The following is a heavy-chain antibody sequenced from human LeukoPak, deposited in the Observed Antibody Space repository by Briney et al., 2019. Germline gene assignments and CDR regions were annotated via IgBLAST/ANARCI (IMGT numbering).Heavy chain of an antibody. CDR1: GGSISSYY. CDR2: IYYSGST. J-gene: IGHJ6*03. V-gene: IGHV4-59*08. D-gene: IGHD6-6*01. CDR3: ARGKAAARPSYYYYYYYMDV. Sequence: SETLSLTCTVSGGSISSYYWSWIRQPPGKGLEWIGYIYYSGSTNYNPSLKSRVTISVDTSKNQFSLKLSSVTAADTAVYYCARGKAAARPSYYYYYYYMDVWGKGTTVTVSS.